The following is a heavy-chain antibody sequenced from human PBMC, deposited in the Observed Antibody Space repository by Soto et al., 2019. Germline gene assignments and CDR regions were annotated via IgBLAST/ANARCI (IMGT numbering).Heavy chain of an antibody. CDR2: IYSGGST. CDR1: GFTVSSNY. Sequence: GGSLRLSCAASGFTVSSNYMSWVRQAPGKGLEWVSVIYSGGSTYYADSVKGRFTISRHNSKNTLYLQMNSLRAEDTAVYYCARARGYGSGGSCQNWYYFDYWGQGTLVTVSS. CDR3: ARARGYGSGGSCQNWYYFDY. J-gene: IGHJ4*02. V-gene: IGHV3-53*04. D-gene: IGHD2-15*01.